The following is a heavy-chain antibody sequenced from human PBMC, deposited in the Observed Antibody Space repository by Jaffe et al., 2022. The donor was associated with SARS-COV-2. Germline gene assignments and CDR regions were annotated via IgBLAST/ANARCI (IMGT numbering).Heavy chain of an antibody. CDR3: AKDRPLHGDQEQVAHNRLDY. CDR2: ISGSGDNT. CDR1: GFSFTTYA. J-gene: IGHJ4*02. D-gene: IGHD6-6*01. Sequence: EVQLLESGGGLVQPGGSLRLTCAASGFSFTTYAMAWVRQAPGKGLEWVSAISGSGDNTYYADSVKGRFTISRDNSRNTLYVQMNSLRAEDTAVYYCAKDRPLHGDQEQVAHNRLDYWGQGTLVTVSS. V-gene: IGHV3-23*01.